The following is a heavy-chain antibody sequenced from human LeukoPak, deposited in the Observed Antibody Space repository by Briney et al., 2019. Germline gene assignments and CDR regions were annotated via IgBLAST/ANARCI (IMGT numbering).Heavy chain of an antibody. CDR3: ARRRAAARVSWFDP. CDR2: LYYSGTT. Sequence: SETLSLTCTVSGASLSGSSFYWGWVRQPPGKGLEWIGSLYYSGTTYWNPSLKSRVTISVDTSKNQFSLKLSSVTAADTAVYYCARRRAAARVSWFDPWGQGTLVTVSS. CDR1: GASLSGSSFY. D-gene: IGHD6-13*01. J-gene: IGHJ5*02. V-gene: IGHV4-39*07.